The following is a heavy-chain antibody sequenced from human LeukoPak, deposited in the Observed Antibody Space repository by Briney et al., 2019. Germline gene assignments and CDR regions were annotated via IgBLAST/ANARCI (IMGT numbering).Heavy chain of an antibody. Sequence: GGSLRLSCAASGFTFSDYYMSWIRQAPGKGLEWVSYISSSGSTIYYADSVKGRFTISRDNAKNSLYLQMNSLRAEDTAVYYCARQYSYGPFYYYYYMDVWGKGTTVTVSS. D-gene: IGHD5-18*01. J-gene: IGHJ6*03. CDR1: GFTFSDYY. CDR2: ISSSGSTI. CDR3: ARQYSYGPFYYYYYMDV. V-gene: IGHV3-11*01.